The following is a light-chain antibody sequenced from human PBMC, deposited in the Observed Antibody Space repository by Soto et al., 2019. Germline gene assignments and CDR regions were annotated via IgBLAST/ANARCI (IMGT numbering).Light chain of an antibody. V-gene: IGLV2-11*01. CDR3: CSYAGSYPLV. J-gene: IGLJ1*01. CDR2: DVS. Sequence: QSALTQPRSVSGSPGQSVTISCTGTASDVGGYSYVSWYQQHPGKVPKLIIYDVSKWPSGVPDRFSGSKSGNTASLTISGLQAEDEDDYYCCSYAGSYPLVFGTGTKLTVL. CDR1: ASDVGGYSY.